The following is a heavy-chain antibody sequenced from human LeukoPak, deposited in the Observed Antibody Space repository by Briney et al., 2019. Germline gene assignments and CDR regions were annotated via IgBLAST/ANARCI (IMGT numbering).Heavy chain of an antibody. CDR1: GFTFSSYS. CDR2: ISSSSTI. CDR3: ARDSPGDY. V-gene: IGHV3-48*02. Sequence: GGSLRLSCAASGFTFSSYSMNWVRQAPGKGLEWVSYISSSSTIYYADSVKGRFTISRDNAKNSLYLQMNSLRDEDTAVYYCARDSPGDYWGQGTLVTVSS. J-gene: IGHJ4*02.